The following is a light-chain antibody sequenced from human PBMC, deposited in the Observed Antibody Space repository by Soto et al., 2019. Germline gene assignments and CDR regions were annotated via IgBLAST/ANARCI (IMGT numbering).Light chain of an antibody. J-gene: IGKJ2*01. CDR3: QQYGSSPRT. Sequence: EIVLTQSPGTLSLSPGERATLSCRASQSVSSNYLAWYQQKPGQAPRLLIYGASSRATGIPDRFSGSGSGTDFTLTISTLEPEDFAVYYCQQYGSSPRTFGQGTMLEIK. V-gene: IGKV3-20*01. CDR1: QSVSSNY. CDR2: GAS.